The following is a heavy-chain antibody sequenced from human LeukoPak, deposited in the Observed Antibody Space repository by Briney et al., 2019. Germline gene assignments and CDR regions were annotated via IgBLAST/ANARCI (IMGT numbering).Heavy chain of an antibody. CDR2: MFHSGST. V-gene: IGHV4-39*07. D-gene: IGHD1-20*01. CDR1: GGSISSSSYY. J-gene: IGHJ4*02. Sequence: PSETLSLTCTVSGGSISSSSYYWGWIRQPPGKGLEWIGSMFHSGSTYYNPSLKSRVTMSVDTSKNQFSLKLSSVTAADTAVYYCARVRYNWNRDFDYWGQGTLVTVSS. CDR3: ARVRYNWNRDFDY.